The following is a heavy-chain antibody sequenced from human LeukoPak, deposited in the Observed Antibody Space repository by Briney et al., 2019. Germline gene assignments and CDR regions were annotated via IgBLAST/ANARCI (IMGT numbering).Heavy chain of an antibody. J-gene: IGHJ4*02. V-gene: IGHV4-34*01. Sequence: SETLSLTCAVYGGSLGGYYWSWIRQPPGKGREWIGEINHSVSTNYNPSLKSRVPISVHTSKNQFSLKLSSVTAADTAVYYCARVASGKFYFDYWGQGTLVTVCS. D-gene: IGHD1-1*01. CDR3: ARVASGKFYFDY. CDR1: GGSLGGYY. CDR2: INHSVST.